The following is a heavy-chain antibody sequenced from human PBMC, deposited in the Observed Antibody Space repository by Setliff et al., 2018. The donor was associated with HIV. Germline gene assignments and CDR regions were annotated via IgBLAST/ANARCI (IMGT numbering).Heavy chain of an antibody. CDR1: GFIFSSYE. V-gene: IGHV3-48*03. D-gene: IGHD5-18*01. CDR3: AFRIQLWY. Sequence: PGGSLRLSCVASGFIFSSYEMNWVRQAPGKGLEWVSSIISGDSTIYYADSVKGRFTISRDNAKNSLYLQMNSLRAKDTAVYYCAFRIQLWYWGQGIQVTVSS. CDR2: IISGDSTI. J-gene: IGHJ4*02.